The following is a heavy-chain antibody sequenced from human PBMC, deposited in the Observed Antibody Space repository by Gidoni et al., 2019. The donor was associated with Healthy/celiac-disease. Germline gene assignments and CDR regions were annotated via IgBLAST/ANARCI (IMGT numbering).Heavy chain of an antibody. CDR2: ISLNSGCI. CDR1: GFTFDDYA. D-gene: IGHD2-15*01. J-gene: IGHJ6*02. CDR3: AKDIGCSGGSCYEYYYYGMDV. V-gene: IGHV3-9*01. Sequence: EVQLVEPGGGLGQPGRSMRLSCAASGFTFDDYAMHWVRQAPGKGLEWVSGISLNSGCIGYADSVKGRFTISRDNAKNSLYLQMNSLRAEDTALYYCAKDIGCSGGSCYEYYYYGMDVWGQGTTVTVSS.